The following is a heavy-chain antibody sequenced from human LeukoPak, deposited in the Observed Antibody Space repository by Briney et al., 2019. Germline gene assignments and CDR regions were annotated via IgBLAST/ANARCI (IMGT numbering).Heavy chain of an antibody. Sequence: GGSLRLSCAASGFTFDDYGMSWVRQAPGKGLEWVSGINWNGGSTGYADSVKGRFTISRDNAKNSLYLQMNSLRAEDTALYYCARAPLGYYYYYMDVWGKGTTVTVSS. V-gene: IGHV3-20*04. D-gene: IGHD3-16*01. J-gene: IGHJ6*03. CDR2: INWNGGST. CDR1: GFTFDDYG. CDR3: ARAPLGYYYYYMDV.